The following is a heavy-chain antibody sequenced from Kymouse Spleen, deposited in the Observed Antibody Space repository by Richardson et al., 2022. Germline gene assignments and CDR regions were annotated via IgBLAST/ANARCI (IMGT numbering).Heavy chain of an antibody. D-gene: IGHD3-10*01. CDR1: GFTFSSYA. V-gene: IGHV3-23*04. Sequence: EVQLVESGGGLVQPGGSLRLSCAASGFTFSSYAMSWVRQAPGKGLEWVSAISGSGGSTYYADSVKGRFTISRDNSKNTLYLQMNSLRAEDTAVYYCAKDPNYYGSGSYYQLYWYFDLWGRGTLVTVSS. J-gene: IGHJ2*01. CDR2: ISGSGGST. CDR3: AKDPNYYGSGSYYQLYWYFDL.